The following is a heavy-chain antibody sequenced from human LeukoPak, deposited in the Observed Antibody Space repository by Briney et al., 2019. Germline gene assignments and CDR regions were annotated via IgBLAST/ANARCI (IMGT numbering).Heavy chain of an antibody. CDR2: IKEDGSSQ. J-gene: IGHJ6*02. Sequence: GGSLRLSCVASGFTFSHSWMTWVRQAPGKGLEWVGHIKEDGSSQNYADSVKGRFTISRDNAKSSLHLQMNGLRAEDTAMYYCARTSHCSGGSCYPLVDYYYGMDVRGQGTTVTVSS. V-gene: IGHV3-7*03. D-gene: IGHD2-15*01. CDR1: GFTFSHSW. CDR3: ARTSHCSGGSCYPLVDYYYGMDV.